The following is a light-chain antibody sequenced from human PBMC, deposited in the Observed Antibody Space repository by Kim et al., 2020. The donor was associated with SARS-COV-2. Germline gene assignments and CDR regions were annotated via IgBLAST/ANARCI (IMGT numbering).Light chain of an antibody. V-gene: IGKV1-39*01. CDR1: QSISNY. CDR2: SAS. J-gene: IGKJ1*01. Sequence: ASVGDRLTITCRASQSISNYLNWYQQKPGKAPSLLIYSASSLQSGIPSRFSGSGSGTVFTLTINSLQPEDFAAYYCQQSYSAPWTFGQGTKVDIK. CDR3: QQSYSAPWT.